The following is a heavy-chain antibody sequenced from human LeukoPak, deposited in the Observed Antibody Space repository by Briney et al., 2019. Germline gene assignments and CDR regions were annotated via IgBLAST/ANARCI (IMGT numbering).Heavy chain of an antibody. Sequence: QPGGSLRLSCAASGFTFSNFWMSWVRQAPGKGLEWVASIKEDGSDTYYVDSVRGRFTISRDNAKNLLYLQMNSLRGEDTAVYYCARDQWRLFDYWGQGTLVTVSS. CDR2: IKEDGSDT. V-gene: IGHV3-7*04. J-gene: IGHJ4*02. CDR1: GFTFSNFW. D-gene: IGHD2-21*02. CDR3: ARDQWRLFDY.